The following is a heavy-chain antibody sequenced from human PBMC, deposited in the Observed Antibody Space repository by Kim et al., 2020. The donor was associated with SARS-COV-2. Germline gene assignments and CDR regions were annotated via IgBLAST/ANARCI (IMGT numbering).Heavy chain of an antibody. J-gene: IGHJ4*02. Sequence: GGSLRLSCAASGFTFSSYAMHWVRQAPGKGLEWVAVISYDGSNKYYADSVKGRFTISRDNSKNTLYLQMNSLRAEDTAVYYCARDKEGSTDPLDYWGQGTLVTVSS. V-gene: IGHV3-30-3*01. CDR1: GFTFSSYA. CDR2: ISYDGSNK. CDR3: ARDKEGSTDPLDY. D-gene: IGHD2-2*01.